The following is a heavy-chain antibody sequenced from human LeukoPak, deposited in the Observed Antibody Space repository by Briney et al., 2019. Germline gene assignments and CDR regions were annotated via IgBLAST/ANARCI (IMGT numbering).Heavy chain of an antibody. CDR2: ISPNGGTT. D-gene: IGHD6-6*01. CDR3: ARASSSSASWWFDP. V-gene: IGHV1-46*01. CDR1: GYTFISHW. J-gene: IGHJ5*02. Sequence: GASVKVSCKASGYTFISHWMHWVRQAPGQGLEWMGVISPNGGTTVYAQKFQGRVTLTRDMSTSTLYMELSSLRSEDTAVYYCARASSSSASWWFDPWGQGTLVTVSS.